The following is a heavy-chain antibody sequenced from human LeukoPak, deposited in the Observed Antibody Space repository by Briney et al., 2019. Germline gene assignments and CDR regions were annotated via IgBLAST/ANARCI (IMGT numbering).Heavy chain of an antibody. V-gene: IGHV4-59*01. CDR1: SHSITNNY. D-gene: IGHD6-19*01. J-gene: IGHJ5*02. CDR2: IYISGST. Sequence: SETLSLTCTVSSHSITNNYFGWIRQSPGKGLEWIGRIYISGSTNYNPSLKSRVTISRDTSKNKFSLKLSSVTAADTAVYYCARDSSGWYHWFDPWGQGTLVTVSS. CDR3: ARDSSGWYHWFDP.